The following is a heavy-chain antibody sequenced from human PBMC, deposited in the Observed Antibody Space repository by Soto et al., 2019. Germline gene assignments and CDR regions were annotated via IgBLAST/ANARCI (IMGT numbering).Heavy chain of an antibody. J-gene: IGHJ6*02. Sequence: QVQLVQSGAEVKKPGSSVKVSCKASGGTFSSYAISWVRQAPGQGLEWMGGFIPIFGTANYAQKFQGRVTITPDESTSTGYMELSSLRSEDTAVYYCARGWSYGSAYYYYYGMDVWGQGTTVTVSS. CDR3: ARGWSYGSAYYYYYGMDV. V-gene: IGHV1-69*01. CDR1: GGTFSSYA. CDR2: FIPIFGTA. D-gene: IGHD5-18*01.